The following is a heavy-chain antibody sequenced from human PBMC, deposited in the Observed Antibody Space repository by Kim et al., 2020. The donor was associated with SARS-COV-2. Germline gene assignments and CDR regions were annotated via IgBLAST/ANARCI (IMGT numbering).Heavy chain of an antibody. CDR2: INTNTGNP. CDR1: GYTFTSYA. J-gene: IGHJ5*02. Sequence: ASVKVSCKASGYTFTSYAMNWVRQAPGQGLEWMGWINTNTGNPTYAQGFTGRFFFSLDTSVSTAYLQISSLKAEDTAVYYCARGVIFYYYGSGSYYTGGSWFDPWGQGTLVTVSS. D-gene: IGHD3-10*01. CDR3: ARGVIFYYYGSGSYYTGGSWFDP. V-gene: IGHV7-4-1*02.